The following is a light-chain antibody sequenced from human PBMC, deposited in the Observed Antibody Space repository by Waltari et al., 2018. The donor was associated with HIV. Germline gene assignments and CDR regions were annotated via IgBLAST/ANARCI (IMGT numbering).Light chain of an antibody. Sequence: SALTQPASASGSPGQSITISFTGTSSHVGGSNHFSWYHQNSGKAPKLMIYDVSNRPSGVSNRFPGSKSGNTASLTSSGLQAEDEADYYCSSYTSSSTLVFGGGTKLTVL. V-gene: IGLV2-14*03. CDR1: SSHVGGSNH. J-gene: IGLJ2*01. CDR3: SSYTSSSTLV. CDR2: DVS.